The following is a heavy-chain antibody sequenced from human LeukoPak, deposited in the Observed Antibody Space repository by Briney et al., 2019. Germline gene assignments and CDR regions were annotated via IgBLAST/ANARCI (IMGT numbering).Heavy chain of an antibody. CDR2: IYYSGST. CDR1: GGSISSYY. CDR3: ARQMVRGVIILDY. Sequence: PSETLSLTCTVSGGSISSYYWSWLRQPPGKGLEWIGYIYYSGSTNYNPSLKSRVTISVDTSKNQFSLKLSSVTAADTAVYYCARQMVRGVIILDYWGQGTLVTVSS. D-gene: IGHD3-10*01. V-gene: IGHV4-59*08. J-gene: IGHJ4*02.